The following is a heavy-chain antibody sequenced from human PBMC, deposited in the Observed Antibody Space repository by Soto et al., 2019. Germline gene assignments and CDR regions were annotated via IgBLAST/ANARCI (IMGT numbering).Heavy chain of an antibody. CDR3: ERAVVGLETRLSFDY. V-gene: IGHV1-46*01. Sequence: ASVKFSFQASVYTFTSYYMHWLRHAPGQGLEWMGIINPSGGSTSYSQKFQGRVTMTRDTSTSTVYMELSRLRSEDKAVYYCERAVVGLETRLSFDYWGQGTLVPVYS. D-gene: IGHD2-21*01. CDR1: VYTFTSYY. J-gene: IGHJ4*02. CDR2: INPSGGST.